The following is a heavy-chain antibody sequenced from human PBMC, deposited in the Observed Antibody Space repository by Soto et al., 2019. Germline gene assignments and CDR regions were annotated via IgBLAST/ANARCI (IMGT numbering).Heavy chain of an antibody. CDR3: ARENSSPRQDYYYYYMDV. J-gene: IGHJ6*03. D-gene: IGHD6-13*01. CDR2: INHSGST. Sequence: SETLSLTCAVYGGSFSGYYWSWIRQPPGKGLEWIGEINHSGSTNYNPSLKSRVTISVDTSKNQFSLKLSSVTAADTAVYYCARENSSPRQDYYYYYMDVWGKGTTVTVSS. CDR1: GGSFSGYY. V-gene: IGHV4-34*01.